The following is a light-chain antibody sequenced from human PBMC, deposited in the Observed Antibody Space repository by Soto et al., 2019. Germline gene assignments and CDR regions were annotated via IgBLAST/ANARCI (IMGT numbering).Light chain of an antibody. CDR1: QTISTY. V-gene: IGKV1-39*01. CDR3: QQSTGIPYT. Sequence: DIQMTQSPSSLSASVGDRVTITCRASQTISTYLNWYQQNPGKAPKLLIYAASSLQSGVTSRFSGSGSGTDFNLTISSLQPEDFATYYCQQSTGIPYTFGQGTKLEIK. J-gene: IGKJ2*01. CDR2: AAS.